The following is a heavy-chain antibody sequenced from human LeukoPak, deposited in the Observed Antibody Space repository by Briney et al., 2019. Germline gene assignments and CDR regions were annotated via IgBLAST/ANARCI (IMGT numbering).Heavy chain of an antibody. CDR1: GFTFSGSA. D-gene: IGHD3-3*01. CDR3: TCGIFGVVTYFDL. V-gene: IGHV3-73*01. Sequence: GGSLKLSCAASGFTFSGSAMHWVRQASGKGLEWVGRIRSKANNYATAYAASVTGRFTISRDDSKNTAYLQMNSLKTEDTAVYYCTCGIFGVVTYFDLWGRGTLVTVSS. CDR2: IRSKANNYAT. J-gene: IGHJ2*01.